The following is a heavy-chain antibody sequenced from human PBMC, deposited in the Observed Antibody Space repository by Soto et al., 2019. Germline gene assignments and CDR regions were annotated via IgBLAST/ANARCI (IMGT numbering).Heavy chain of an antibody. V-gene: IGHV4-34*01. D-gene: IGHD3-10*01. Sequence: SETLSLTCAVYGGSFSGYYWSWIRQPPGKGLEWIGEINHSGSTNYNPSLKSRVTISVDTSKNQFSLKLSSVTAADTAVYYCASVGPWFGEFHYYYYGMEVWGPGTTVTVSS. J-gene: IGHJ6*02. CDR2: INHSGST. CDR1: GGSFSGYY. CDR3: ASVGPWFGEFHYYYYGMEV.